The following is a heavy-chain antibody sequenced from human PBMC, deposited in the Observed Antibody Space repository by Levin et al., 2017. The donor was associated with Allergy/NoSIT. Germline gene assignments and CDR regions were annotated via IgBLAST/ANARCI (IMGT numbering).Heavy chain of an antibody. CDR2: ISGSGGST. CDR1: GFTFSSYA. Sequence: PGGSLRLSCAASGFTFSSYAMSWVRQAPGKGLEWVSTISGSGGSTYYADSVKGRFSISRDNSKNTLYLQMNSLRAEDTAVYYCAKDRDGTMVQGVIVDYWGQGTLVTVSS. J-gene: IGHJ4*02. D-gene: IGHD3-10*01. CDR3: AKDRDGTMVQGVIVDY. V-gene: IGHV3-23*01.